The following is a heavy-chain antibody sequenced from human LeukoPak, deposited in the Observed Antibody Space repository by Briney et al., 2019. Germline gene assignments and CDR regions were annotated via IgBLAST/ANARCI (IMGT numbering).Heavy chain of an antibody. J-gene: IGHJ5*02. CDR3: ARDVEYYDILTGYKRYNWFDP. Sequence: GGSLRLSCAASGFTFSSYAMHWVRQAPGKGLEWVSSISSSSSYIYYADSVKGRFTISRDNAKNSLYLQMNSLRAEDTAVYYCARDVEYYDILTGYKRYNWFDPWGQGTLVTVSS. D-gene: IGHD3-9*01. CDR2: ISSSSSYI. V-gene: IGHV3-21*01. CDR1: GFTFSSYA.